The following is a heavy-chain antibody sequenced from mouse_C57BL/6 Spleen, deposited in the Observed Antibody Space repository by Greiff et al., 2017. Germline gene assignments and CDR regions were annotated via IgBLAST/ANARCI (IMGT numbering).Heavy chain of an antibody. V-gene: IGHV1-53*01. CDR1: GYTFTSYW. CDR2: INPSNGGT. J-gene: IGHJ3*01. Sequence: QVQLQQPGTELVKPGASVKMSCKASGYTFTSYWMHWVQQRPGKGLEWIGRINPSNGGTNYNEKFKSKATLTVDQSSTTAYMQLSSLSSEDSAVYYCANDYYIADWGKGTLVTVSA. D-gene: IGHD2-3*01. CDR3: ANDYYIAD.